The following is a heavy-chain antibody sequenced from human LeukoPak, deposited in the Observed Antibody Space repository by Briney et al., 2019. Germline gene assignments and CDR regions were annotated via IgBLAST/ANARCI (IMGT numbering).Heavy chain of an antibody. CDR2: IYYSGST. J-gene: IGHJ4*02. V-gene: IGHV4-59*08. D-gene: IGHD3-16*01. CDR3: ARVKITYPGLYYFDY. Sequence: SETLSLTCTVSGGSISSYYWSWIRLPPGKGLEWIGYIYYSGSTNYNPSLKSRVTISVDTSKNQFSLKLSSVTAADTAVYYCARVKITYPGLYYFDYWGQGTLVTVSS. CDR1: GGSISSYY.